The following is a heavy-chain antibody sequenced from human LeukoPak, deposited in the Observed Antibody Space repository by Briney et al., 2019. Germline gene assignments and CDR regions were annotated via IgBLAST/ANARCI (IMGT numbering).Heavy chain of an antibody. CDR2: ISYEGSNT. CDR3: ARELSGSSFGDY. V-gene: IGHV3-30*03. D-gene: IGHD3-10*01. CDR1: GFIFSNYA. J-gene: IGHJ4*02. Sequence: GGSLRLSCAASGFIFSNYAMHWVRQAPGKGLEWVALISYEGSNTYYVDSMKGRLTISRDNSKNTVYLQMNSLRAEDTAVYYCARELSGSSFGDYWGQGTLVTVSS.